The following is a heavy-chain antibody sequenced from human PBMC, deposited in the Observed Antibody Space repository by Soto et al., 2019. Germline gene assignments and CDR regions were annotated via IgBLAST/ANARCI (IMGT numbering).Heavy chain of an antibody. D-gene: IGHD5-12*01. CDR1: GGSISSYY. CDR2: IYYSGST. V-gene: IGHV4-59*08. Sequence: PSETLSLTCTVSGGSISSYYWSWIRQPPGKGLEWIGYIYYSGSTNYNPSLKSRVTISVDTSKNQFSLKLSSVTAADTAVYYCARSRGATVFDYWGRGILVTVSS. CDR3: ARSRGATVFDY. J-gene: IGHJ4*02.